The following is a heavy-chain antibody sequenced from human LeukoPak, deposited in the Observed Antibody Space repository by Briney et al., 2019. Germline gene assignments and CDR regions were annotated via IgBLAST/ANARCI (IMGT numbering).Heavy chain of an antibody. CDR2: FYPEDGET. J-gene: IGHJ6*03. Sequence: ASVKVSCPVSRYTLPELSLHWVRQAPGKGVEGMGGFYPEDGETFYAQKFQDSVTMAEDTSTGTAYVELSILRSEDTAVYDRATVSGTTTRDYYYYMVVWGKGTTVSVSS. CDR1: RYTLPELS. CDR3: ATVSGTTTRDYYYYMVV. V-gene: IGHV1-24*01. D-gene: IGHD1-1*01.